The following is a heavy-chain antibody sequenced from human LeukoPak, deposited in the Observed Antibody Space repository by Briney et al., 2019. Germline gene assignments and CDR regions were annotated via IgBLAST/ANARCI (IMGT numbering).Heavy chain of an antibody. CDR3: AGHGSSSA. CDR2: TYAGASDI. CDR1: GLIFSANA. Sequence: PGGSLRLSCGASGLIFSANALTWVRQAPGKGLEWVSTTYAGASDIKYADSVKGRFTVFRDNSRNTLYLQMNSLRGEDTATYYCAGHGSSSAWGQGTLVTVSS. D-gene: IGHD6-6*01. V-gene: IGHV3-23*01. J-gene: IGHJ4*02.